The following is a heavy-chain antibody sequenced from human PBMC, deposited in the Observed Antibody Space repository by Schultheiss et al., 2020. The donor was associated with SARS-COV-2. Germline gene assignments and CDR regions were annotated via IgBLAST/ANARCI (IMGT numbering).Heavy chain of an antibody. CDR2: IGSDGSAI. J-gene: IGHJ4*02. V-gene: IGHV3-23*01. CDR1: GFTFSSYA. Sequence: GGSLRLSCAASGFTFSSYAMSWVRQAPGKGLEWVSGIGSDGSAIYYADSVKGRFTISRDNAKNTLYLQMNSLRAEDTAVYYCARGDLGTIFGVVTSDYWGQGTLVTVSS. D-gene: IGHD3-3*01. CDR3: ARGDLGTIFGVVTSDY.